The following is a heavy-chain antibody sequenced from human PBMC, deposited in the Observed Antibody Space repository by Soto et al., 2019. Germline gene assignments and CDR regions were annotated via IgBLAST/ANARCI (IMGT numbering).Heavy chain of an antibody. J-gene: IGHJ6*03. V-gene: IGHV3-7*01. D-gene: IGHD3-22*01. CDR1: GFTFSSYW. CDR2: IKQDGSEK. CDR3: ARNEGGHAVVITSYYYYYMDV. Sequence: GGSLRLSCAASGFTFSSYWMSWVRQAPGKGLEWVANIKQDGSEKYYVDSVKGRFTISRDNAKNSLYLQMNSLRAEDTAVYYCARNEGGHAVVITSYYYYYMDVWGKGTTVTVSS.